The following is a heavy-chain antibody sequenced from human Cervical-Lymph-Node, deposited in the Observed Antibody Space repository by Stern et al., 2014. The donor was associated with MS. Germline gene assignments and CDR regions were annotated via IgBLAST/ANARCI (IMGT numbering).Heavy chain of an antibody. D-gene: IGHD2-15*01. CDR3: AKYCSDSICNGFDH. CDR1: GFTFSRYS. Sequence: VQLVDSGGGLVKPGGSLRLSCAASGFTFSRYSMNWVRQAPGKGLEWVSSISSTATYLYYSDSVRGRFTISRDNAKTALFLQMNSLRVEDTAVYYCAKYCSDSICNGFDHWVQGALVTVSS. V-gene: IGHV3-21*01. J-gene: IGHJ4*02. CDR2: ISSTATYL.